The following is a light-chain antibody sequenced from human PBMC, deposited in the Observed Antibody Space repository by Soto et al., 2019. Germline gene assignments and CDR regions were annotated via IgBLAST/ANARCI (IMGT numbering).Light chain of an antibody. CDR1: SSDVGSYNL. CDR3: CSYAGGTSVV. V-gene: IGLV2-23*01. Sequence: QYALTQPASVSGSPGQSITISCTGTSSDVGSYNLVSWYQQHPGKAPKLMIYEDIERPSGVSNRFSGSKSGNTASLTISGLQTADETDYYCCSYAGGTSVVFGGGTKLTVL. J-gene: IGLJ2*01. CDR2: EDI.